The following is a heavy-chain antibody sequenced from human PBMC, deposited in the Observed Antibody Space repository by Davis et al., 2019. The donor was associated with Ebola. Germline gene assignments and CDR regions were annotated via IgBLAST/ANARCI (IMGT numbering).Heavy chain of an antibody. CDR1: GFTFSSYA. J-gene: IGHJ4*02. Sequence: GESLKISCAASGFTFSSYAMHWVRQAPGKGLEWVAVISYDGSNKYYADSVKGRFTISRDNSKNTLYLQMNSLRAEDTAVYYCAREKPRTWVDYWGQGTLVTVSS. V-gene: IGHV3-30-3*01. CDR2: ISYDGSNK. CDR3: AREKPRTWVDY. D-gene: IGHD2-2*01.